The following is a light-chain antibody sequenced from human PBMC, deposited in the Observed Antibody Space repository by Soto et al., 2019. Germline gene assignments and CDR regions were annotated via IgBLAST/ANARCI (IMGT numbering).Light chain of an antibody. CDR1: SSDIGGCNY. V-gene: IGLV2-14*01. CDR2: DVT. J-gene: IGLJ2*01. Sequence: SALTQPASVSGSPGQSITISCTGTSSDIGGCNYVSWYQQHPGKAPKLIIYDVTNRPSGVSNRFSGSKSANTASLTISGLQTEDEADYYCSSCTSSNTHVVFGGGTKVTVL. CDR3: SSCTSSNTHVV.